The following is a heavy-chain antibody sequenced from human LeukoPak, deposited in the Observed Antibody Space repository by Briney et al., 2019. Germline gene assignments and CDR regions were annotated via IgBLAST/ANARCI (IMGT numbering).Heavy chain of an antibody. J-gene: IGHJ4*02. V-gene: IGHV3-7*01. CDR1: GFSFSNYW. Sequence: PGGSLRLSCAASGFSFSNYWMNWVRQAPGKGLEWLANIKQDGSEKYYVDSVKGRFTISRDNAKNSLYLQMNSLRTDDTAVYYCANTEYQRLGTDYWGQGTLVTVSS. D-gene: IGHD2-2*01. CDR2: IKQDGSEK. CDR3: ANTEYQRLGTDY.